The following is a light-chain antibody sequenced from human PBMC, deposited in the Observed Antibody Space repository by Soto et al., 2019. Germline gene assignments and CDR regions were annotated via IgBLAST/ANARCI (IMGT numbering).Light chain of an antibody. CDR3: QQRTNSPPVT. Sequence: EIVLTQSPATLSLSLGETATLSCRASQSVGSYLAWYQQKPGQAPRLLIYDASTRATGIPARFSGSGPGTDFTLTISSLEPEDFAVYYCQQRTNSPPVTFGGGTKVEIK. J-gene: IGKJ4*01. CDR1: QSVGSY. V-gene: IGKV3-11*01. CDR2: DAS.